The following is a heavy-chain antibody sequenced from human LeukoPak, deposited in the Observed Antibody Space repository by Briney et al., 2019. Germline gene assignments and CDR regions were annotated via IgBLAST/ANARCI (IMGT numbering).Heavy chain of an antibody. J-gene: IGHJ3*02. D-gene: IGHD3-22*01. CDR3: ARGSGTMIVANAFDI. Sequence: SETLPLTCAVYGGSFSGHYWSWIRQPPGKGLEWIGSIYHSGSTYYNPSLKSRVTISVDTSKNQFSLKLSSVTAADTAVYYCARGSGTMIVANAFDIWGQGTMVTVSS. V-gene: IGHV4-34*01. CDR1: GGSFSGHY. CDR2: IYHSGST.